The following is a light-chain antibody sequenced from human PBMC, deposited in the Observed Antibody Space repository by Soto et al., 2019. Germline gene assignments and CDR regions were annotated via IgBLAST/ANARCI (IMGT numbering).Light chain of an antibody. J-gene: IGKJ1*01. Sequence: EIVMTRAPANLSVSPRAPAPPSCRASESVRSSYLAWYQQKPGQAPRLLIYGASTRATGIPARFSGSGSGTEFTLTISSLQSEDFAVYYCQQYNNWPPETFGQGTKVDIK. CDR1: ESVRSSY. CDR2: GAS. V-gene: IGKV3-15*01. CDR3: QQYNNWPPET.